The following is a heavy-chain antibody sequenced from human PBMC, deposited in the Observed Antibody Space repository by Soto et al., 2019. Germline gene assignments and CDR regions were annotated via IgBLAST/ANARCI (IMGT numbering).Heavy chain of an antibody. Sequence: QPGGSLRLSCAASGFTISNYAMSWARQAPGKGLEWVSAISGSGFSTYYADSVKGRFTISRDNSKNTLYLQMNSLRAEDTAVYYCAKDQYGSSGSNFFPDIWGQGTMVTVSS. CDR3: AKDQYGSSGSNFFPDI. CDR1: GFTISNYA. J-gene: IGHJ3*02. CDR2: ISGSGFST. V-gene: IGHV3-23*01. D-gene: IGHD3-22*01.